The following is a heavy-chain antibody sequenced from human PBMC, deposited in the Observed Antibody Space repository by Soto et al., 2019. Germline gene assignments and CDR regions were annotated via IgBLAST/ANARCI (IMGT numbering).Heavy chain of an antibody. Sequence: PGGSLRLSCAASGFTFSSYWMHWVRQAPGKGLVWVSSISSSSSYIYYADSVKGRFTISRDNAKNSLYLQMNSLRAEDTAVYYCARDFGYYDSSGYYYDVNWFDPWGQGTLVTVSS. J-gene: IGHJ5*02. CDR3: ARDFGYYDSSGYYYDVNWFDP. V-gene: IGHV3-21*01. CDR2: ISSSSSYI. D-gene: IGHD3-22*01. CDR1: GFTFSSYW.